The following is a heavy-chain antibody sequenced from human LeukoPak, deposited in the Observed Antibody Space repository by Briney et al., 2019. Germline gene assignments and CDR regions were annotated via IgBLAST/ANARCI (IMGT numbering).Heavy chain of an antibody. V-gene: IGHV4-30-4*08. CDR3: ARLRLYYDSSGYPDY. J-gene: IGHJ4*02. CDR2: IYYSGST. Sequence: SQTLSLTCTVSGGAISSGDYYWSWIRQPPGKGLEWIGYIYYSGSTYYNPSLKSRVTISVDTSKNQFSLKLSSVTAADTAVYYCARLRLYYDSSGYPDYWGQGTLVTVSS. CDR1: GGAISSGDYY. D-gene: IGHD3-22*01.